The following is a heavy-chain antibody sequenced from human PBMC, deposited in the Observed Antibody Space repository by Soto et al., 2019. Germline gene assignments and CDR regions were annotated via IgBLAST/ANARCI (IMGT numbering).Heavy chain of an antibody. CDR1: GYTFTSYD. J-gene: IGHJ4*02. CDR3: ARGTRIHLGELSFDY. V-gene: IGHV1-8*01. Sequence: QVQLVQSGAEVKKPGASVKVSCKASGYTFTSYDINWVRQATGQGLEWMGWMNPNSGNTGYAQKFPGGVTLNRNTSIRTAYMELGSLRAEDTAVYYCARGTRIHLGELSFDYWGQGNLVTVSS. D-gene: IGHD3-16*02. CDR2: MNPNSGNT.